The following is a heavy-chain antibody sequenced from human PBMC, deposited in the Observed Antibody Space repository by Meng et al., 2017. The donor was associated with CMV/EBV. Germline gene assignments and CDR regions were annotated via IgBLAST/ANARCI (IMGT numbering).Heavy chain of an antibody. CDR3: ASSLTYPDY. CDR2: INHSGST. CDR1: GGSFSGYS. J-gene: IGHJ4*02. V-gene: IGHV4-34*01. Sequence: QVQQQQWGRGMVKPSETLSLTCAVYGGSFSGYSWSWIRQPPGKGLEWIGEINHSGSTNYNPSLKSRVTISVDTSKNQFSLKLSSVTAADTAVYYCASSLTYPDYWGQGTLVTVSS. D-gene: IGHD2-15*01.